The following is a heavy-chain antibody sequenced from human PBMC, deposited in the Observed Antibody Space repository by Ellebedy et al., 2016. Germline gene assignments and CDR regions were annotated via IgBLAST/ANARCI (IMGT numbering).Heavy chain of an antibody. Sequence: GESLKISXAASGFTFSSYGMHWVRQAPGKGLEWVAVIWYDGSNKYYADSVKGRFTISRDNSKNTLYLQINSLRAEDTAVYYCARDGDCSSTSCPLDYWGQGTLVTVSS. CDR1: GFTFSSYG. D-gene: IGHD2-2*01. CDR3: ARDGDCSSTSCPLDY. V-gene: IGHV3-33*08. J-gene: IGHJ4*02. CDR2: IWYDGSNK.